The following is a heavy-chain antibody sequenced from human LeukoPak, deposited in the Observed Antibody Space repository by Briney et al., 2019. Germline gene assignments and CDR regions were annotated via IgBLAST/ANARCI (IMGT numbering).Heavy chain of an antibody. CDR2: IYYSGST. D-gene: IGHD6-13*01. V-gene: IGHV4-59*08. J-gene: IGHJ4*02. CDR3: ARLRIADFDY. Sequence: SETLSLTCTVSGGSISSYYWSWIRQPPGKGLEWIGYIYYSGSTNYNPSLKSRVTISVGTSKNQFSLKLSSVTAADTAVYYCARLRIADFDYWGQGTLVTVSS. CDR1: GGSISSYY.